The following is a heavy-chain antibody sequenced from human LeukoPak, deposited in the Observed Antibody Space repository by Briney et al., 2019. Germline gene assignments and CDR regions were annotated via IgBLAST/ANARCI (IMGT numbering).Heavy chain of an antibody. V-gene: IGHV4-4*07. J-gene: IGHJ4*02. CDR3: AGVNSGWYNDY. CDR2: IYTRGNT. CDR1: GGSISNYY. D-gene: IGHD6-19*01. Sequence: SEALSLTCTVSGGSISNYYWSWIRQPAGKGLEWIGRIYTRGNTNYNPSLKSRVTMSVDTSKNQFSLKLSSVTAADTAVYYCAGVNSGWYNDYWGQGTLVTVSS.